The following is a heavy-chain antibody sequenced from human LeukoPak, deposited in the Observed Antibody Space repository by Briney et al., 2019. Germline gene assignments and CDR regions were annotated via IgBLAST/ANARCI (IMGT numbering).Heavy chain of an antibody. J-gene: IGHJ4*02. CDR2: TKPDGSAE. CDR1: GFTLRNYR. D-gene: IGHD2-2*01. CDR3: ARDGGLNTSCDY. V-gene: IGHV3-7*01. Sequence: GGSLTLSCAASGFTLRNYRMGWVRQAPGKGLEGVANTKPDGSAEYYADSVRGRFATPRDNANNLLYLQMNRLRAEDTAVYYCARDGGLNTSCDYWGQGTVATVT.